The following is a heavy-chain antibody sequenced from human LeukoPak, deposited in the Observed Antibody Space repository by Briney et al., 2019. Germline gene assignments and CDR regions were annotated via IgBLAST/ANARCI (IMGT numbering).Heavy chain of an antibody. D-gene: IGHD3-22*01. V-gene: IGHV3-30-3*01. CDR1: GFTFSSYA. CDR2: ISYDGSNK. Sequence: GGSLRLSCAACGFTFSSYAMHWVRQAPGKGLEWVAVISYDGSNKYYAYSVKGRFTISRDNSKNTLYLQMNSLRAEDTAVYYCARADSRTLDAFDIWGQGTMVTVSS. CDR3: ARADSRTLDAFDI. J-gene: IGHJ3*02.